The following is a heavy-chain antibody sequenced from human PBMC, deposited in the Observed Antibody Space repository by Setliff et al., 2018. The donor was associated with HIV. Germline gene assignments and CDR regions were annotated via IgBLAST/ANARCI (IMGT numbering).Heavy chain of an antibody. Sequence: ASVKVSCKASGGTFSSYAISWVRQAPGQGLEWMGGIIPILGIANYAQKFQGRVTITADISTRTVYMELSSLTSEDTAIYYCARDHQTMLWLDYWGQGTLVTVSS. J-gene: IGHJ4*02. CDR1: GGTFSSYA. D-gene: IGHD2-21*01. CDR3: ARDHQTMLWLDY. V-gene: IGHV1-69*10. CDR2: IIPILGIA.